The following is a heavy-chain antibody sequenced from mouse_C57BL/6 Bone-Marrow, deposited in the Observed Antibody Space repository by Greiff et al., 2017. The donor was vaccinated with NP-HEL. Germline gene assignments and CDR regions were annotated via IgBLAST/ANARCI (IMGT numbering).Heavy chain of an antibody. V-gene: IGHV5-12*01. CDR1: GFTFSDYY. Sequence: EVKLVESGGGLVQPGGSLKLSCAASGFTFSDYYMYWVRQTPEKRLEWVAYISNGGGSTYYPDTVKGRVTISRDNAKNTLYLQMSRLKSEDTAMYYCARRLITTVVATDYYAMDYWGQGTSVTVSS. D-gene: IGHD1-1*01. J-gene: IGHJ4*01. CDR3: ARRLITTVVATDYYAMDY. CDR2: ISNGGGST.